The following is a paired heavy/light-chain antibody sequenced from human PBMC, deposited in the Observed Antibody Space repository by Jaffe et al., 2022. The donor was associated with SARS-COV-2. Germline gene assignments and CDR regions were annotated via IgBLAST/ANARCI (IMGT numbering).Light chain of an antibody. V-gene: IGKV1-39*01. CDR1: QSISTY. J-gene: IGKJ1*01. CDR3: QQSHRTPWT. Sequence: DIQMTQSPSSLSASVGDRVTITCRASQSISTYLNWYQQKPGLAPQLLIYAVSSLPSGVPSRFSGSRSGTEFTLTINSLQPEDFATYHCQQSHRTPWTFGQGTKVEIK. CDR2: AVS.
Heavy chain of an antibody. V-gene: IGHV4-34*01. Sequence: QVQLQQWGAGLLKPSETLYLTCGVYGGSLSDYYWGWIRQPPGEGLQWIGEIYHSGTTNYNPSLMSRVTISLDRSKNQFSLELSAVTAADTAMYYCARRRYSTYDYIWFDPWGQGTLVTVSS. CDR2: IYHSGTT. CDR3: ARRRYSTYDYIWFDP. J-gene: IGHJ5*02. D-gene: IGHD5-12*01. CDR1: GGSLSDYY.